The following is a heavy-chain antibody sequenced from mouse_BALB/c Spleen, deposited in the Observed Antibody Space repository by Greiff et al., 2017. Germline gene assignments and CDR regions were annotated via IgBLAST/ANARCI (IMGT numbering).Heavy chain of an antibody. Sequence: VQRVESGPGLVAPSQSLSITCTVSGFSLTSYGVHWVRQPPGKGLEWLGVIWAGGSTNYNSALMSRLSISKDNSKSQVFLKMNSLQTDDTAMYYCARDGGLRQQFAYWGQGTLVTVSA. V-gene: IGHV2-9*02. CDR3: ARDGGLRQQFAY. CDR2: IWAGGST. CDR1: GFSLTSYG. D-gene: IGHD2-2*01. J-gene: IGHJ3*01.